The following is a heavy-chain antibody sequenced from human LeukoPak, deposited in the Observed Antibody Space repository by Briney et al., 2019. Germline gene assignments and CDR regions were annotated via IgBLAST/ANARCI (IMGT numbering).Heavy chain of an antibody. CDR1: GGSISSYY. J-gene: IGHJ5*02. CDR2: IYTSGST. CDR3: ARLPNYYGSGSYLP. Sequence: PSETLSLTCTVSGGSISSYYWSWIRQPAGKGLEWIGRIYTSGSTNYNPSLKSRVTMSVDTSKNQFSLKLSSVTAADTAVYYCARLPNYYGSGSYLPWGQGTLVTVSS. D-gene: IGHD3-10*01. V-gene: IGHV4-4*07.